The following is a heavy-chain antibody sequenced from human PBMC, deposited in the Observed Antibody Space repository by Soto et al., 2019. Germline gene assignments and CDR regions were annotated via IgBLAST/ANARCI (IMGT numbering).Heavy chain of an antibody. J-gene: IGHJ5*02. D-gene: IGHD3-10*01. CDR3: ARAQITMVRGGGNWFDP. V-gene: IGHV3-66*01. CDR1: GFTVSSNY. Sequence: GGSLRLSCAASGFTVSSNYMSWVRQAPGKGLEWVSVIYSGGSTYYADSVKGRFTISRDNSKNTLYLQMNSLRAEDTAVYYCARAQITMVRGGGNWFDPWGQGTLVTVSS. CDR2: IYSGGST.